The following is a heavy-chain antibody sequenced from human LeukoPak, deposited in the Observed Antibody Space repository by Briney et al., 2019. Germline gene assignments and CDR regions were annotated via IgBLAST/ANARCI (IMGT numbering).Heavy chain of an antibody. J-gene: IGHJ6*02. D-gene: IGHD6-19*01. CDR3: ARDRIAVAGIYYYYGMDV. V-gene: IGHV1-18*01. Sequence: ASVKVSCKASGYTFTSYGISWVRQAPGQGLEWMEWISAYNGNTNYAQKLQGRVTMTTDTSTSTAYMELRSLRSDDTAVYYCARDRIAVAGIYYYYGMDVWGQGTTVTVSS. CDR2: ISAYNGNT. CDR1: GYTFTSYG.